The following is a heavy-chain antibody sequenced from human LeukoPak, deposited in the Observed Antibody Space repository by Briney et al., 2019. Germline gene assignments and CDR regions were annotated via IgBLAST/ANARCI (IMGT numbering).Heavy chain of an antibody. CDR3: AREGEDSGFTMGAFDI. V-gene: IGHV1-69*13. Sequence: SVKVSCKASGGTFSSYAISWVRQAPGQELEWMGGIIPIFGTANYAQKFQGRVTITADESTSTAYMELSSLRSEDTAVYYCAREGEDSGFTMGAFDIWGQGTMVTVSS. J-gene: IGHJ3*02. D-gene: IGHD5-12*01. CDR2: IIPIFGTA. CDR1: GGTFSSYA.